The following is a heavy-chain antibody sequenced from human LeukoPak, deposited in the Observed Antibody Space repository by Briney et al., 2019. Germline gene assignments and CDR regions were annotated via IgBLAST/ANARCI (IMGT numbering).Heavy chain of an antibody. V-gene: IGHV3-23*01. D-gene: IGHD2-15*01. CDR1: GFTLTNHG. CDR3: AKDYCRDGNCPFPFLDS. CDR2: ITGTGGR. J-gene: IGHJ4*02. Sequence: GGSLRLSCAVSGFTLTNHGVSRVRQAPGKGLEWVSIITGTGGRYYGDSVKGRFILSRDNSKNTVYMQMSSLRAEDTATYYCAKDYCRDGNCPFPFLDSWGQRTLVTVSS.